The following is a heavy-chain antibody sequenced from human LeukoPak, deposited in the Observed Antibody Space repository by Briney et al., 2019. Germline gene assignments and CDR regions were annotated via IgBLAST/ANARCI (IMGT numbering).Heavy chain of an antibody. Sequence: SETLSLTCTVSGGSISSSSYYWGWIRQPPGKGLEWIGSIYYSGSTYYHPSLRSRVTLSVDTSKNQFSLKLSSVTAADTAVYYCARDWELLEDYYYGMDVWGQGTTVTVSS. D-gene: IGHD1-26*01. CDR1: GGSISSSSYY. CDR3: ARDWELLEDYYYGMDV. CDR2: IYYSGST. J-gene: IGHJ6*02. V-gene: IGHV4-39*07.